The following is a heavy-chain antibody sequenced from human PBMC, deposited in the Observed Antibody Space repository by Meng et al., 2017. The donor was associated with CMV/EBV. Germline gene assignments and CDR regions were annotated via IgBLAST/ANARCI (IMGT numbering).Heavy chain of an antibody. CDR3: ARLIAVAGT. D-gene: IGHD6-13*01. CDR1: GFTFSSYS. V-gene: IGHV3-21*01. CDR2: ISSSSSYI. Sequence: GESLKISCAASGFTFSSYSMNWVRQAPGKGLEWVSSISSSSSYIYYADSVKGRFTISRDNAKNSLYLQMNSLRAEDTAVYYCARLIAVAGTWGQGTLVTVSS. J-gene: IGHJ5*02.